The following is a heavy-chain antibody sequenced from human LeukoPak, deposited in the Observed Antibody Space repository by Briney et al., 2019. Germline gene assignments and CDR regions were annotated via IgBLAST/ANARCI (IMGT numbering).Heavy chain of an antibody. CDR2: IYYSGST. CDR1: GCSISSYY. CDR3: ARWGSITTARFDY. Sequence: SETLSLTCTVSGCSISSYYWSWIRQPPGKGLEWIGYIYYSGSTNYNPSLKSRVTISVDTSKNQFSLELSSVTAADTAVYYCARWGSITTARFDYWGQGTLVTVSS. D-gene: IGHD3-16*01. J-gene: IGHJ4*02. V-gene: IGHV4-59*01.